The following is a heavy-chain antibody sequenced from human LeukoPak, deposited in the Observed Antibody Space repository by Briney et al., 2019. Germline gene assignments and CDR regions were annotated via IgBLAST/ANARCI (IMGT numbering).Heavy chain of an antibody. V-gene: IGHV4-34*01. J-gene: IGHJ4*02. D-gene: IGHD6-13*01. CDR3: ASSSWYHDY. Sequence: SETLSLTCAVYGGSFSGYYWSWIRQPPGKGLEWIGEINHSGSTNYNPSLKSRVTISVDTSKNQFSLKLSSVTAADTAVYYCASSSWYHDYWGQGTLATVSS. CDR2: INHSGST. CDR1: GGSFSGYY.